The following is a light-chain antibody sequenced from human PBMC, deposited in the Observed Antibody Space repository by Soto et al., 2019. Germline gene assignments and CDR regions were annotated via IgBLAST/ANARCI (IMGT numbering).Light chain of an antibody. CDR1: TSKIGINT. CDR3: TAGDDILSGWV. V-gene: IGLV1-44*01. CDR2: SNN. Sequence: QSVLTQPPSASGTPGQRVTISCSGGTSKIGINTINWYQHLPGMAPKLLIYSNNQRPSRIPDRFSGSTSGTSAPLAISRHQSDDVAYFYSTAGDDILSGWVFGGGTKLTVL. J-gene: IGLJ3*02.